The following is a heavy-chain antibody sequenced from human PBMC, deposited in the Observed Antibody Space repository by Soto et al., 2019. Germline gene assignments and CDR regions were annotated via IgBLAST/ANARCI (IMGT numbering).Heavy chain of an antibody. Sequence: QVQLVQSGAEVKKPGASVKVSCKASGYTFTNYYLHWVRQAPGQGLEWMGVMDPSGGSTTFALKFQGRVTMTSDTSTSTVSMELSSLRSEDTAVYYCARVGSSGWYDAFDIWGQGTMVTVSS. V-gene: IGHV1-46*03. CDR3: ARVGSSGWYDAFDI. D-gene: IGHD6-19*01. J-gene: IGHJ3*02. CDR2: MDPSGGST. CDR1: GYTFTNYY.